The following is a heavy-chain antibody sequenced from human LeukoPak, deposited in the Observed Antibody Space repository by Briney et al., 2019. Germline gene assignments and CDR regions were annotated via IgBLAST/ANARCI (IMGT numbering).Heavy chain of an antibody. CDR2: ISAYNGNT. V-gene: IGHV1-18*01. D-gene: IGHD1-26*01. CDR1: GYTFTSYG. Sequence: ASVKVSCKASGYTFTSYGISWVRQAPGQGLEWMGWISAYNGNTNYAQKLQGRVTMTTDTSTSTAYMELRSLRSDDTAVYYCARDRRTEEWMGATLYYFDYWGQGTLVTVSS. CDR3: ARDRRTEEWMGATLYYFDY. J-gene: IGHJ4*02.